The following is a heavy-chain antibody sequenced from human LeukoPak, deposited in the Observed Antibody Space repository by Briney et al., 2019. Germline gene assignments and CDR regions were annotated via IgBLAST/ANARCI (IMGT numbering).Heavy chain of an antibody. CDR3: ARVSPVDTAMAYYFDY. CDR1: GGSISSGGYY. V-gene: IGHV4-31*03. Sequence: SETLSLTCTVSGGSISSGGYYWSWLRQHPGKGLEWIGYIYYSGSTYYNPSLKSRVTISVDTSKNQFSLKLTSVTAADTAVYYCARVSPVDTAMAYYFDYWGQGTLVTVSP. D-gene: IGHD5-18*01. CDR2: IYYSGST. J-gene: IGHJ4*02.